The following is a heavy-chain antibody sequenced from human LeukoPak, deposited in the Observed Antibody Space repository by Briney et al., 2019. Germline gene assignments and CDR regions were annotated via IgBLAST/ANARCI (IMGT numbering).Heavy chain of an antibody. J-gene: IGHJ5*02. CDR3: VRQRLWSDL. CDR1: GGSISSGTYY. CDR2: IYYDGTT. D-gene: IGHD3-10*01. Sequence: SETLSLTCTVSGGSISSGTYYWSWIRQPPGKGLEWIGNIYYDGTTYYNPSLKSRVSISVDTSEKQFALSLSSVTAADTAVYYCVRQRLWSDLWGQGTLVIVSS. V-gene: IGHV4-39*01.